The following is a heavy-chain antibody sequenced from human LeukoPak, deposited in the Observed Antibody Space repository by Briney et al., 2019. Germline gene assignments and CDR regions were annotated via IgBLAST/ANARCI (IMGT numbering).Heavy chain of an antibody. J-gene: IGHJ5*02. CDR3: ARHEMNWFDP. D-gene: IGHD5-24*01. Sequence: PSETLSLTCTVSGVSISSSSYYWGWIRQPPGKGLEWIGSIYYSGSTYYNPSLKSRVTISVDTSKNQFSLKLSSVTAADTAVYYCARHEMNWFDPWGQGALVTVSS. CDR2: IYYSGST. CDR1: GVSISSSSYY. V-gene: IGHV4-39*01.